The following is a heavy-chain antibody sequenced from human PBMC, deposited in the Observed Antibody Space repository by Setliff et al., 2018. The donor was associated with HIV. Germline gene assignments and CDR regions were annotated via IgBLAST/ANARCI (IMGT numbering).Heavy chain of an antibody. Sequence: SETLSLTCAVSGGSMRSGGYSWTWIRQAPGKGLEWVGYIYYNGNAYYNPSLKSRVTISVDRSKNQFSLKVTSLTAADTAEYYCARHKVSTTLGGLVSDYFYYGMDIWGQGTTVTVSS. V-gene: IGHV4-30-2*02. CDR1: GGSMRSGGYS. D-gene: IGHD3-16*01. CDR2: IYYNGNA. J-gene: IGHJ6*02. CDR3: ARHKVSTTLGGLVSDYFYYGMDI.